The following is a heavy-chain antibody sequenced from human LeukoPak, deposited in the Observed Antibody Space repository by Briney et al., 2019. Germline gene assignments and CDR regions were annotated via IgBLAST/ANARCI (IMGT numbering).Heavy chain of an antibody. CDR3: ARASGSSWYKRRLHAYYYYMDV. V-gene: IGHV4-39*07. CDR1: GGSIISTTYY. D-gene: IGHD6-13*01. J-gene: IGHJ6*03. Sequence: SETLSLTCTVSGGSIISTTYYWGWIRQPPGAGLEWIGSIDYSGSTYYNPSLKSRVTISVDTSKNQFSLNLSSVTAADTAVYSCARASGSSWYKRRLHAYYYYMDVWGKGTTVTVSS. CDR2: IDYSGST.